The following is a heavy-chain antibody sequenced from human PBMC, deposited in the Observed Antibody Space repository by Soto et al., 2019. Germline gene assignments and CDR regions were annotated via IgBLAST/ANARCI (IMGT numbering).Heavy chain of an antibody. Sequence: QVQLVQSGAEVKKPGASVKVSCKASGYTFTSYGITWVRQAPGQGLEWMGWISVYNGNTNYAQKLQGRVTMTTDTPTSTAYMERRSVIADDTAVYYCARGRGDGPPWVDDWGQGTLVSVSS. V-gene: IGHV1-18*04. CDR3: ARGRGDGPPWVDD. J-gene: IGHJ4*02. CDR2: ISVYNGNT. D-gene: IGHD7-27*01. CDR1: GYTFTSYG.